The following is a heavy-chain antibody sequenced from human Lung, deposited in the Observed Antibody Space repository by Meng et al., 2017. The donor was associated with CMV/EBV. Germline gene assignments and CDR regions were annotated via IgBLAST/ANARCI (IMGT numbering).Heavy chain of an antibody. V-gene: IGHV3-7*01. Sequence: GESLKISCTASGLSFSGYWMTWVRQAPGKGLEWVANIKTDGSEKYYLDSVKARFTISRDNAKNSLYLHMNNLRAEDTGVYYCVTEQLTRGSAHCGLETLLTVSS. CDR3: VTEQLTRGSAH. CDR2: IKTDGSEK. CDR1: GLSFSGYW. J-gene: IGHJ4*02. D-gene: IGHD6-6*01.